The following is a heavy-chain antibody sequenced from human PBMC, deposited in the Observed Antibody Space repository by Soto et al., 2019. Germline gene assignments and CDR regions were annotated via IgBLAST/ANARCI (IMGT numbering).Heavy chain of an antibody. CDR3: ARGERWLPSGPHWYFDL. V-gene: IGHV1-18*01. Sequence: QVQLVQSGAEVKKPGASVKVSCKASGYTFTSYGITWVRQAPGQGLEWMGWISAYNGNTNYAQKLQGRVTRTTDTSTSTAYLELRSLRSDDTAVYYCARGERWLPSGPHWYFDLWGRGTLVTVSS. CDR1: GYTFTSYG. D-gene: IGHD5-12*01. J-gene: IGHJ2*01. CDR2: ISAYNGNT.